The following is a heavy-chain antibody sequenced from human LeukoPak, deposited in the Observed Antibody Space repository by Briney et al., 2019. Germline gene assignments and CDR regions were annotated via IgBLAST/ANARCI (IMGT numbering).Heavy chain of an antibody. CDR2: ISSSSSYI. V-gene: IGHV3-21*01. CDR3: ARARTGDATAVDY. Sequence: GGSLRLSCAASGFTFSSYSMNWVRQAPGKGLEWVSSISSSSSYIYYADSVKGRFTISRDNAKNSLYLKMNSLRAEDTAVYYCARARTGDATAVDYWGQGTLVTVSS. J-gene: IGHJ4*02. D-gene: IGHD7-27*01. CDR1: GFTFSSYS.